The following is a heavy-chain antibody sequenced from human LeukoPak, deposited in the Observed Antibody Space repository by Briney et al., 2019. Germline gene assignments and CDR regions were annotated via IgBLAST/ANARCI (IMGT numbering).Heavy chain of an antibody. CDR1: GFTFTSYS. CDR2: ISGGGGST. D-gene: IGHD1-26*01. V-gene: IGHV3-23*01. CDR3: AKGGKWDVTPFDY. J-gene: IGHJ4*02. Sequence: GSLRLSCAASGFTFTSYSMNWVRQAPGKGLEWVSTISGGGGSTYYADSVKGRFTVSRDNSKNTLYLQVNSLSAEDTAVYYCAKGGKWDVTPFDYWGQGTLVTASS.